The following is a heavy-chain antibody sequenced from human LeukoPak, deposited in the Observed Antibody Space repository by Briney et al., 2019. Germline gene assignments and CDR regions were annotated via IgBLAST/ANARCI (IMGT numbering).Heavy chain of an antibody. Sequence: SETLSLTCTVSGGSISSSSYYWGWIRQPPGKGLEWIGSIYYSGSTYYNPSLKSRVTISVDTSKNQFSLKLSSVTAADTAVYYCARENRYDYGDYEERWGLFGYFDYWGQGTLVTVSS. CDR3: ARENRYDYGDYEERWGLFGYFDY. V-gene: IGHV4-39*07. D-gene: IGHD4-17*01. J-gene: IGHJ4*02. CDR2: IYYSGST. CDR1: GGSISSSSYY.